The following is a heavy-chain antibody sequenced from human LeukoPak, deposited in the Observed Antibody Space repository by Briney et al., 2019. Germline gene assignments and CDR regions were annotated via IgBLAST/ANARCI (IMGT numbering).Heavy chain of an antibody. CDR2: IYSDGST. Sequence: PGGSLRLSCAASGFTVSNNYMTWVRQAPGKGLEWVSVIYSDGSTYYADSVKGRFTISRDNSKNTLYLQMNSLRAEDTAVYYCARSRDGYNGLFDPWGQGTLVTVSS. V-gene: IGHV3-53*01. CDR3: ARSRDGYNGLFDP. D-gene: IGHD5-24*01. CDR1: GFTVSNNY. J-gene: IGHJ5*02.